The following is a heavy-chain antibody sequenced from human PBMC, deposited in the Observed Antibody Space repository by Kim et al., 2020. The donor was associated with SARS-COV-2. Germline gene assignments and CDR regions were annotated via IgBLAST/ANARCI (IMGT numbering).Heavy chain of an antibody. Sequence: GGSLRLSCAASGFPFSSFAMSWVRQAPGKGLEWVSTISASGATTYSADSVKGRLTISRDNSKNTLSLQMNSLRAEDTAVYYCAKVQVWRGDAFDSWGQGTLVTVSS. CDR3: AKVQVWRGDAFDS. J-gene: IGHJ4*02. CDR1: GFPFSSFA. CDR2: ISASGATT. V-gene: IGHV3-23*01. D-gene: IGHD3-10*01.